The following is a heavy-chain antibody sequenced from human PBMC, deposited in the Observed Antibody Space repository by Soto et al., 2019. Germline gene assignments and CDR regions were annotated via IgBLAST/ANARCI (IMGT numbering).Heavy chain of an antibody. CDR2: IFYDGSP. J-gene: IGHJ2*01. Sequence: QLQLRQSGPGLVKPPEALSLTCSVSGASITSGDYYWGWIRQPRGQGLEWIGSIFYDGSPYYNPSLQSRLTLSVDTSKNQCSLKLNSATAADTAVYYCVRTVGSSWFFDLWGRGTLITVSS. CDR3: VRTVGSSWFFDL. D-gene: IGHD3-10*01. V-gene: IGHV4-39*01. CDR1: GASITSGDYY.